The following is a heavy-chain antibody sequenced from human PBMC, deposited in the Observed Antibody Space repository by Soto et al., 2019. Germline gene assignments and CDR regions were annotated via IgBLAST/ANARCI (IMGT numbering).Heavy chain of an antibody. J-gene: IGHJ3*02. D-gene: IGHD2-2*01. CDR2: ISGSGGST. V-gene: IGHV3-23*01. CDR1: GFTFSSYA. Sequence: EVQLLESGGGLVQPGGSLRLSCAASGFTFSSYAMSWVRQAPGKGLEWVSAISGSGGSTYYADSVKGRLTIARDNSKNTLYLQMNSLRAEDTAVYYCAKVSCSSTSCQLNDAFDIWGQGTMVTVSS. CDR3: AKVSCSSTSCQLNDAFDI.